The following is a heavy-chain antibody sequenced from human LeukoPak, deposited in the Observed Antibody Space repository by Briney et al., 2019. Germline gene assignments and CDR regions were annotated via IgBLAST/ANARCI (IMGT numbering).Heavy chain of an antibody. CDR2: IIPIFGTA. V-gene: IGHV1-69*05. J-gene: IGHJ6*03. CDR3: ARHPYCSGGSCLDYYYYYMDV. D-gene: IGHD2-15*01. Sequence: SVKISCKASGGTFSSYAISWVRQAPGQGLEWMGGIIPIFGTANYAQKFQGRVTITTDESTSTAYMELSSLRSEDTAVYYCARHPYCSGGSCLDYYYYYMDVWGKGTTVTVSS. CDR1: GGTFSSYA.